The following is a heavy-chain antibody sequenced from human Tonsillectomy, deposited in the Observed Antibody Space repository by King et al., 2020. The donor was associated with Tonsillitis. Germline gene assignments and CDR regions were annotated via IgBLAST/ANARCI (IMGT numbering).Heavy chain of an antibody. CDR1: GFTFSSYG. CDR2: ISYDGSKK. D-gene: IGHD2-2*01. Sequence: VQLVESGGGVVQPGRSLRLSCAASGFTFSSYGMHWVRQAPGKGLEWVAVISYDGSKKYYADSVKGRFTISRDNSKNTLYVQMNSLRAEDTAVYYCANTGYCSTTSCPDYYYYGMEVWGQGTTVTVSS. CDR3: ANTGYCSTTSCPDYYYYGMEV. V-gene: IGHV3-30*18. J-gene: IGHJ6*02.